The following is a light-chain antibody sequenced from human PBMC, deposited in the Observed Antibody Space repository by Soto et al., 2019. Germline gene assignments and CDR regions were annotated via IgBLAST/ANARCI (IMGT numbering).Light chain of an antibody. CDR1: QNINTF. V-gene: IGKV1-39*01. J-gene: IGKJ4*01. CDR3: QQSYSTS. Sequence: DIQMTQSPSSLSASVGARVTITCRASQNINTFLNWYQQKPGKAPKLLIYGASSLQSGVPSRFSGSGSGTDFTLTITSLQPEDFATYFCQQSYSTSFGGGTKVEI. CDR2: GAS.